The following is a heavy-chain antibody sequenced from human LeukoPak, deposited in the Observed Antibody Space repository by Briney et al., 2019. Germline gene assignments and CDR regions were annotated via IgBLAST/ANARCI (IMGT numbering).Heavy chain of an antibody. CDR1: GGSISSSTSYY. CDR3: ARHRAAQLSKFDF. CDR2: IYHSGET. J-gene: IGHJ4*02. V-gene: IGHV4-39*01. Sequence: KTSETLSLTCNDSGGSISSSTSYYWGWIRQPPGKGLDWIGSIYHSGETSYNPSLTGRLTIAVDTSKNQFSLRLRSMTAADTAVYYCARHRAAQLSKFDFWGQGALVTVSS. D-gene: IGHD1-1*01.